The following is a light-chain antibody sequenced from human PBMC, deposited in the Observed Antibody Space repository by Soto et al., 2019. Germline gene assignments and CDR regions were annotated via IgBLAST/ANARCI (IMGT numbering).Light chain of an antibody. CDR2: SDN. CDR1: NIGSKS. J-gene: IGLJ2*01. CDR3: QVWDNSSDHVV. V-gene: IGLV3-21*04. Sequence: SYELTQPPSVSVAPGKTARITCGGNNIGSKSVYWYQQKPGQAPVLVIYSDNNRPSGIPERFSGSNSGNTATLTISRVEAGDEADYYCQVWDNSSDHVVFGGGTKLTVL.